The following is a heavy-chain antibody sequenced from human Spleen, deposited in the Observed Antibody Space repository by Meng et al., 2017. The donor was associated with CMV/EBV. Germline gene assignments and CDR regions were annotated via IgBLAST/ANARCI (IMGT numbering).Heavy chain of an antibody. CDR3: ARVAAAGPLDY. J-gene: IGHJ4*02. V-gene: IGHV3-53*01. Sequence: GESLKISCAASGFTVSSNYMSWVRQAPGKGLEWVSLIYGDGTTRYAESVKGRFTISRDDSKNTLYLQMNSLRGDDTAVYYCARVAAAGPLDYWGQGTLVTVSS. CDR2: IYGDGTT. CDR1: GFTVSSNY. D-gene: IGHD6-13*01.